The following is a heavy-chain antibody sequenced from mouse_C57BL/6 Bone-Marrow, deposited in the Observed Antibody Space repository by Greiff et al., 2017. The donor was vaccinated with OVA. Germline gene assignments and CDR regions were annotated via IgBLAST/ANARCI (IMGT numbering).Heavy chain of an antibody. J-gene: IGHJ2*01. V-gene: IGHV3-6*01. CDR1: GYSITSGYY. CDR3: ARGGDPDA. Sequence: ESGPGLVKPSQSLSLTCSVTGYSITSGYYWNWIRQFPGNKLEWMGYISYDGSNNYNPSLKNRISITRDTSKNQFFLKLNSVTTEDTATYYCARGGDPDAWGQGTTLTVSS. CDR2: ISYDGSN. D-gene: IGHD3-3*01.